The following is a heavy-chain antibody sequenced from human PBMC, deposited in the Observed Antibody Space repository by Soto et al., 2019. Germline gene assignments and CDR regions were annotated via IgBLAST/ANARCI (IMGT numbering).Heavy chain of an antibody. D-gene: IGHD3-22*01. CDR1: GFTFDDYT. CDR2: ISWDGGST. Sequence: SLRLSCAASGFTFDDYTMHWVRQAPGKGLEWVSLISWDGGSTDYVDSVKGRFTISRDNSKNSLYLQMNSLRSEDTALYYCAKDGAYYHDSSGYYHFDYWGQGTLVTVSS. CDR3: AKDGAYYHDSSGYYHFDY. J-gene: IGHJ4*02. V-gene: IGHV3-43*01.